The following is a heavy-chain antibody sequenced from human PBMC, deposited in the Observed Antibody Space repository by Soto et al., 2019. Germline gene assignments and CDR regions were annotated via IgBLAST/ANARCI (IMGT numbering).Heavy chain of an antibody. V-gene: IGHV1-69*13. CDR2: IIPIFGTA. CDR1: GGTFSSYA. J-gene: IGHJ6*02. Sequence: SVKVSCKASGGTFSSYAISWVRQAPGQGLEWMGGIIPIFGTANYAQKFQGRVTITADESTSTAYMELSSLRSEDTAVYYCARTIWFGESNYGMDVWGQGTTVTVSS. D-gene: IGHD3-10*01. CDR3: ARTIWFGESNYGMDV.